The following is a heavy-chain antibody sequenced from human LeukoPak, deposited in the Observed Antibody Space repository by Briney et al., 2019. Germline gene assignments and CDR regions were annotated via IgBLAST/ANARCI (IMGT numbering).Heavy chain of an antibody. D-gene: IGHD1-26*01. CDR2: INHSAST. J-gene: IGHJ4*02. Sequence: PSETLSLTCAVYGGSFSGYYWSWIRQPPGKGLEWIGKINHSASTNYNPSFKSRVTISVDTSKNQFSLKLSFVTAADTAVYYRARGFAWELTDHNYFDYWGQGTLVTVSS. V-gene: IGHV4-34*01. CDR1: GGSFSGYY. CDR3: ARGFAWELTDHNYFDY.